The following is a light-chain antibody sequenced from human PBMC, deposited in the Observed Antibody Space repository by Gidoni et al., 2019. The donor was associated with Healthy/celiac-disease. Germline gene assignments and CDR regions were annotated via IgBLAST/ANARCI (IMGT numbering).Light chain of an antibody. CDR1: QSVSSSY. V-gene: IGKV3-20*01. CDR3: QQYGSSPRT. Sequence: IVLTQSPGTRSLSPGERATPSCRSSQSVSSSYLAWYQKKPGQAHRLLIYGASSRATGIPDRFSGSGSGTDFTLTISRLEPEDFAVYYCQQYGSSPRTFGQGTKVEIK. CDR2: GAS. J-gene: IGKJ1*01.